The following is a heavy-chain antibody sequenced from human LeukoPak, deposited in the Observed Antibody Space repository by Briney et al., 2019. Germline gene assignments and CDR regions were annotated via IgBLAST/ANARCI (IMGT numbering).Heavy chain of an antibody. J-gene: IGHJ1*01. Sequence: SETLSLTCSVSGDSVSRSDSYWDWIRQPPGKGLEWIGTIYYSERTYYSPSLRSRGTMSVDPSNNQFSLTLRSVTAADTALYYCARRRYFDGSGYLEWGQGTLLSVSS. CDR3: ARRRYFDGSGYLE. D-gene: IGHD3-22*01. CDR1: GDSVSRSDSY. CDR2: IYYSERT. V-gene: IGHV4-39*01.